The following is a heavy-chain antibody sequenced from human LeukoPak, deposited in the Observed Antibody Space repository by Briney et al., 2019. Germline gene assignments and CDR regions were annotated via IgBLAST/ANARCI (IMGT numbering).Heavy chain of an antibody. CDR2: ISAYNGNR. J-gene: IGHJ5*02. Sequence: ASVKVSCKASGYTFTSYGISWVRQAPGQGLEWMGWISAYNGNRNYAQKLQGRVTMSTDTSTSTAYMELSSMRSGDTAVYYCARGLGSGSYYGSWGQGTLVTVSS. V-gene: IGHV1-18*01. CDR3: ARGLGSGSYYGS. CDR1: GYTFTSYG. D-gene: IGHD3-10*01.